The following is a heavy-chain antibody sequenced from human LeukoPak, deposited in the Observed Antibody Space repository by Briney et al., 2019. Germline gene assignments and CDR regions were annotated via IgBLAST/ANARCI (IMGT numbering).Heavy chain of an antibody. J-gene: IGHJ6*03. V-gene: IGHV4-39*07. CDR2: IYYSGST. D-gene: IGHD6-6*01. CDR1: GGSISSSSYY. CDR3: ARGRREQLVGRHYYYMDV. Sequence: SETLSLTCTVSGGSISSSSYYWGWIRQPPGKGLEWIGSIYYSGSTYYNPSLKSRVTISVDTSKNQFSLQLNSVTPEDTAVYYCARGRREQLVGRHYYYMDVWGKGTTVTVSS.